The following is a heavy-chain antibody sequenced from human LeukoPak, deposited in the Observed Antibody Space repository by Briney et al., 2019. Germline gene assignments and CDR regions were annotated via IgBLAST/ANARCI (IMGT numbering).Heavy chain of an antibody. D-gene: IGHD4-17*01. J-gene: IGHJ4*02. V-gene: IGHV3-23*01. Sequence: GGSLRLSWAAPGFTFSSYAMSWVRQAPGKGLEWVSAISGSGGSTYYADSVKGRFTISRDNSKNTLYLQMNSLRAEDTAVYYCAKAGLTTVTAWFDYWGQGTLVTVSS. CDR3: AKAGLTTVTAWFDY. CDR2: ISGSGGST. CDR1: GFTFSSYA.